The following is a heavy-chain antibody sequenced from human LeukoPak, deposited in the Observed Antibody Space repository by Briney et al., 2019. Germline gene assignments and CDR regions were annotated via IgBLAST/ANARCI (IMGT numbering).Heavy chain of an antibody. Sequence: ASVKVSCKASGYTFTSYDINWVRQATGQGLEWMGWMNPNSGNTGYAQKFQGRVTMTRDTSTSTVYMELSSLRSEDTAVYHCARGDDYLYGMDVWGQGTTVSVSS. D-gene: IGHD5-12*01. CDR3: ARGDDYLYGMDV. CDR1: GYTFTSYD. CDR2: MNPNSGNT. V-gene: IGHV1-8*02. J-gene: IGHJ6*02.